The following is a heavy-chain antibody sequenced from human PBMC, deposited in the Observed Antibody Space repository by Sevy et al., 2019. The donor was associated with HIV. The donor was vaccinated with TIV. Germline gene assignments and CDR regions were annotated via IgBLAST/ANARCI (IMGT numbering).Heavy chain of an antibody. Sequence: ASVKVSCKASGYTFTSYDNNWVRQATGQGLEWMGWMNPNSGNTGYAQRFQGRVTMTRNTSISTAYMELSSLRSEDAAVYYCARSPAWHGDYYYFDYWGQGSSVTVSS. CDR1: GYTFTSYD. CDR3: ARSPAWHGDYYYFDY. J-gene: IGHJ4*02. CDR2: MNPNSGNT. V-gene: IGHV1-8*01. D-gene: IGHD4-17*01.